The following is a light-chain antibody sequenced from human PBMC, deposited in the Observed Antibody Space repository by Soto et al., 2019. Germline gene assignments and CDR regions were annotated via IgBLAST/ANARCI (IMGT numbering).Light chain of an antibody. CDR1: SSDVGAYNF. CDR2: EVI. J-gene: IGLJ1*01. CDR3: CSYTDTSTLYV. V-gene: IGLV2-23*02. Sequence: QSALTQPASVSGSPGQSITISCTGTSSDVGAYNFVSWYQQHPGKAPKLMIYEVIKRPSGVSNRFSGSKSGNTASLTISGLQAEDEADYYCCSYTDTSTLYVFGTGTKVTVL.